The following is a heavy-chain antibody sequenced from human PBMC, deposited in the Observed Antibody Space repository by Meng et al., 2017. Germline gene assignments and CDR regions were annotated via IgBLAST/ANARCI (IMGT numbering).Heavy chain of an antibody. D-gene: IGHD3-16*01. CDR1: GGSVSSGSYY. CDR2: IYYSGGT. CDR3: ARGGKRPLPGAFDI. J-gene: IGHJ3*02. V-gene: IGHV4-61*01. Sequence: ESLKISCTVSGGSVSSGSYYWSWIRQPPGKGLEWIGYIYYSGGTNYNPSLKSRVTISVDTSKNQFSLKLSSVTAADTAVYYCARGGKRPLPGAFDIWGQGTMVTVSS.